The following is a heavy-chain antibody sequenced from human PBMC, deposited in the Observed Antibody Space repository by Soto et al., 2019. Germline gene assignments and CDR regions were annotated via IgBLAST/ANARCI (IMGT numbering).Heavy chain of an antibody. CDR3: AKDTRSDYREYWFYYMDV. CDR2: MSGSGGSK. Sequence: GGSLRLSCAASGFTFSSYAMSWVRQAPGKGLEWVSAMSGSGGSKYYADSVKGRFTMSRDNSKNTLYLQMNSLRAEDTAVYYCAKDTRSDYREYWFYYMDVWDKGTTVTVSS. CDR1: GFTFSSYA. J-gene: IGHJ6*03. D-gene: IGHD4-17*01. V-gene: IGHV3-23*01.